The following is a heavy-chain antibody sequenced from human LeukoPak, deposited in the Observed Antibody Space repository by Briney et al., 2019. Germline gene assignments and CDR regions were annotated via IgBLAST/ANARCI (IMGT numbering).Heavy chain of an antibody. CDR1: GGSISSYY. J-gene: IGHJ3*02. V-gene: IGHV4-59*01. CDR2: IYYSGST. CDR3: ARSTGPDAFDI. Sequence: RPPETLSLTCTVSGGSISSYYWSWIRQPPGKGLEWIGYIYYSGSTNYNPSLKSRVTISVDTSKNQFSLKLSSVTAADTAVYYCARSTGPDAFDIWGQGTMVTVSS. D-gene: IGHD4-11*01.